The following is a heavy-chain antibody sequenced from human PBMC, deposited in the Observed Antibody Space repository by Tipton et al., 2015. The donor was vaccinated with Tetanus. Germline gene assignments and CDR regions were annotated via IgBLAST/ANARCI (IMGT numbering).Heavy chain of an antibody. J-gene: IGHJ4*02. CDR1: GFTFRSYS. D-gene: IGHD1-26*01. CDR2: INSVSRII. CDR3: ARESPLGAPMDY. Sequence: SLRLSCVASGFTFRSYSVNWVRQAPGGGLEWIAYINSVSRIIFYADSVEGRFTISRDNAKNSLYLQMDSLRGEDTAVYFCARESPLGAPMDYWGQGTLVAVSS. V-gene: IGHV3-48*01.